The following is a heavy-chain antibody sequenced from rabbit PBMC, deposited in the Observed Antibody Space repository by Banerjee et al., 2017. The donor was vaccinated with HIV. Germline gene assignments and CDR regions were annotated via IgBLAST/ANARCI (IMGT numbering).Heavy chain of an antibody. V-gene: IGHV1S40*01. CDR2: IYVGSSGST. Sequence: QSLEESGGDLVKPGASLTLTCTASGFSFSSRSYVCWVRQAPGKGLEWIGCIYVGSSGSTYYASWAKGRFTISKTSSTTVTLQMTSLTVADTATYFCARYRYGIGDYDLWGQGTLVTVS. CDR1: GFSFSSRSY. D-gene: IGHD6-1*01. J-gene: IGHJ3*01. CDR3: ARYRYGIGDYDL.